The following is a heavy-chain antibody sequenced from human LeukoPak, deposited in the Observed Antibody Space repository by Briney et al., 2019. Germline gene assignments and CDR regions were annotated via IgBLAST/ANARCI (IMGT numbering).Heavy chain of an antibody. J-gene: IGHJ4*02. Sequence: SETLSLTCTVSGGSISGYYWTWIRQPAGKGLEWIGRIYTGGNTNYNPSLQSRVTMSVDTSNYQFPLKLSSVTAADTAVYYCARGYNYGYCDYWGQGTLVTVSS. D-gene: IGHD5-18*01. CDR2: IYTGGNT. CDR1: GGSISGYY. V-gene: IGHV4-4*07. CDR3: ARGYNYGYCDY.